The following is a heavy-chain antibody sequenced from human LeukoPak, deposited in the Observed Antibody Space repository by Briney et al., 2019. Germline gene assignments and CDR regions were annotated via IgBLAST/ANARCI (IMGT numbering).Heavy chain of an antibody. CDR2: TRNKANSYTT. D-gene: IGHD3-22*01. CDR1: GFTFSDHY. V-gene: IGHV3-72*01. J-gene: IGHJ5*02. Sequence: GGSLRLSCAASGFTFSDHYMDWVRQAPGKGLEWVGRTRNKANSYTTEYAASVKGRFTISRDDSKNSLYLQMNSLKTEDTAVYYCARDHYDSSGYYFWFDPWGQGTLVTVSS. CDR3: ARDHYDSSGYYFWFDP.